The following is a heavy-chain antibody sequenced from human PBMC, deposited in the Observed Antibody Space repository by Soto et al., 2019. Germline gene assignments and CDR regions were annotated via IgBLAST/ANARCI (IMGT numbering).Heavy chain of an antibody. Sequence: QVQLVESGGGVVQPGRSLRLSCAASGFIFSNYGMHWVRQAPGKGLEWVALIWYDGSNKYYADSVKGRFTISRDNSKKTLYLQINTLRVEDTALYYCARDLGWAGDGYFDQWGQGSLVTVSS. CDR3: ARDLGWAGDGYFDQ. J-gene: IGHJ4*02. D-gene: IGHD1-26*01. CDR1: GFIFSNYG. CDR2: IWYDGSNK. V-gene: IGHV3-33*01.